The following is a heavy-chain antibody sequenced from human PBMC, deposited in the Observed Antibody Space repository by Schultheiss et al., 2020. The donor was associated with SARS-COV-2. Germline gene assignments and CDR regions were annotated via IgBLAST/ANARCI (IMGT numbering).Heavy chain of an antibody. D-gene: IGHD1-26*01. CDR3: ARVPWDQDY. CDR1: GYTFTDYY. V-gene: IGHV1-2*02. J-gene: IGHJ4*02. CDR2: VNPNSGGT. Sequence: ASVKVSCKASGYTFTDYYVHWVRQAPGQGLEWMGWVNPNSGGTNYAQKFQGRVTMTRDTSTSTAYMELRSLRSDDTAMYYCARVPWDQDYWGQGTLVTVSS.